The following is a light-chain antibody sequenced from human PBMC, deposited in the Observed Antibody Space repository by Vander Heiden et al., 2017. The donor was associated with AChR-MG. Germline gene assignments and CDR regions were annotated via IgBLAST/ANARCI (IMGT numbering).Light chain of an antibody. J-gene: IGLJ3*02. V-gene: IGLV2-8*01. CDR2: EVT. Sequence: QSALPQPPSASGSPGQSVTISCPGTSTDVGGYDYVAGYQQHPGEAPKLIISEVTKRPSGVPGRFSGSKSGTTASLTVSGLQAEDEADYFCSSYGRNNIIVFGGGTKLTVL. CDR1: STDVGGYDY. CDR3: SSYGRNNIIV.